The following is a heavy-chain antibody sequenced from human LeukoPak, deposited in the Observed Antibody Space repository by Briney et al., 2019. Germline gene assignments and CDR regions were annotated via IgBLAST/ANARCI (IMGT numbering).Heavy chain of an antibody. V-gene: IGHV4-38-2*02. CDR1: GYSIRTDYY. J-gene: IGHJ5*02. CDR3: ARQEQQLIYNWFDP. D-gene: IGHD6-13*01. CDR2: INKSGNT. Sequence: PSETLSLTCTVSGYSIRTDYYWGWIRQPPGKGPQWIGTINKSGNTYYNPSLRSRVTISVDTSKNQFSLKLSSVTAADTAVYYCARQEQQLIYNWFDPWGQGTLVTVSS.